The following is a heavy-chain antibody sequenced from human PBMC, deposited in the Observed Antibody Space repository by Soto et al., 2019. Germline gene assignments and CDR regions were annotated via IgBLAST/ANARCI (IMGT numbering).Heavy chain of an antibody. J-gene: IGHJ4*02. CDR3: ARDPSSAVGRAFAY. CDR2: ISPYNGHT. V-gene: IGHV1-18*01. Sequence: ASVKVSCKASGYSFDSYGLNWVRQAPGQGLEWMGWISPYNGHTNYAQNLQGRGTMTTDTSTSTAYMELRSLRSDDTAVYYCARDPSSAVGRAFAYWGQVTLVTVSS. CDR1: GYSFDSYG. D-gene: IGHD3-22*01.